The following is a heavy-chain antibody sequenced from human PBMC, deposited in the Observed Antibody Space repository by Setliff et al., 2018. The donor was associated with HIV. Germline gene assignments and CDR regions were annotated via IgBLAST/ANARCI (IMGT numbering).Heavy chain of an antibody. CDR1: GGSISSYY. CDR3: ARIFGDQGYYYGMDV. D-gene: IGHD3-3*01. CDR2: IYYSGTT. V-gene: IGHV4-59*01. Sequence: SETLSLTCTVSGGSISSYYWSWIRQPPGKGLEWIGYIYYSGTTYSNPSLKSRITISVDTSKNQSSLKLSSVIAADTAVYYCARIFGDQGYYYGMDVWGQGTTVTVSS. J-gene: IGHJ6*02.